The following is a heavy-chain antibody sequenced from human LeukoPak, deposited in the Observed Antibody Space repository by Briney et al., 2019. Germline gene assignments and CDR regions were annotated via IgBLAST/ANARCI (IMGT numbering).Heavy chain of an antibody. Sequence: PGGSLRLFCAASGFTLSGSAIHWVRQSSGKGLEWVGHIDKKDNYYATTSAASVTGRFTISRDDSKNTAYLQMNSLKTEDTALYYCTRDSGTYNWLDPWGQGTLVTVYS. D-gene: IGHD1-26*01. CDR2: IDKKDNYYAT. CDR1: GFTLSGSA. V-gene: IGHV3-73*01. J-gene: IGHJ5*02. CDR3: TRDSGTYNWLDP.